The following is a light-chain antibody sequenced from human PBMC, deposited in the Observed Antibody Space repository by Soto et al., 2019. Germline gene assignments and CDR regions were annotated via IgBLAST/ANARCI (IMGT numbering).Light chain of an antibody. J-gene: IGLJ1*01. CDR1: SSHTGSHT. Sequence: QSVLVQPPSGSGRPGQRVTSSCSGSSSHTGSHTVNWYPHLPRPAPNRPSCRDNQRPSGAPDRLSGSKSSTSASLAINGLQPEDEAHYYCAAWDDNLPGYVFGTGTSSSS. V-gene: IGLV1-44*01. CDR2: RDN. CDR3: AAWDDNLPGYV.